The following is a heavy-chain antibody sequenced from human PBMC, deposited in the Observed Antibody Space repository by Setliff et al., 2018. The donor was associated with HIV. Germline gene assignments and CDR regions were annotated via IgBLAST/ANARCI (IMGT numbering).Heavy chain of an antibody. D-gene: IGHD3-3*01. CDR1: GASMTDDY. CDR2: IYTSGPI. Sequence: SETLSLTCTVSGASMTDDYSWNWVRQSAGNRLEWIGRIYTSGPINFNPSLESRLTMSVDTSKNQFSLKLHSLTAADTAVYYCARGSVDTFGREGWFVTWGQGTLVTVSS. J-gene: IGHJ5*02. CDR3: ARGSVDTFGREGWFVT. V-gene: IGHV4-4*07.